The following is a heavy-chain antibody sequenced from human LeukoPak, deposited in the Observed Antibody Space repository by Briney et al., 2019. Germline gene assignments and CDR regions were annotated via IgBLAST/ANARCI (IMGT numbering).Heavy chain of an antibody. J-gene: IGHJ4*02. D-gene: IGHD6-19*01. V-gene: IGHV3-43D*03. CDR2: ISRDGGDT. CDR3: AKGRQWLIDY. Sequence: TGGSLRLSCAASGFTFDDYAMHWVRQVPGKGLEWVSLISRDGGDTYYADSVKGRFTISRDNSKNSLYLQMNSLRVEDTALYYCAKGRQWLIDYWGQGTLVTVSS. CDR1: GFTFDDYA.